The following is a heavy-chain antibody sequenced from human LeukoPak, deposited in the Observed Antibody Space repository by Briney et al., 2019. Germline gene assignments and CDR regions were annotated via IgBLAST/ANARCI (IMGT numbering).Heavy chain of an antibody. CDR2: ISKSDGST. CDR1: GFTFSSYA. CDR3: ARVHDIFFWFDP. V-gene: IGHV3-23*01. Sequence: GGSLRLSCAASGFTFSSYAMTWVRQAPGKGLAWVSSISKSDGSTYYADSVKGRFTISRDNSKNTVYLHMDSLRVEDTAIYYCARVHDIFFWFDPWGQGTLVTVSS. D-gene: IGHD3-9*01. J-gene: IGHJ5*02.